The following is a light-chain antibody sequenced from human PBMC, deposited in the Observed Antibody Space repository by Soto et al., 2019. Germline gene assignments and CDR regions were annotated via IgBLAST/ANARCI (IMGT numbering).Light chain of an antibody. Sequence: ELVLTQSPGTLSLSPGERATLSCRASQTVNNNYLAWYQQIPGQAPRLLISGASGRATGTPDRLSGSASGTDFTLTISRLEPEDFAVYYCQQYGSSTLTFGGGTKVDIX. V-gene: IGKV3-20*01. CDR3: QQYGSSTLT. CDR2: GAS. J-gene: IGKJ4*01. CDR1: QTVNNNY.